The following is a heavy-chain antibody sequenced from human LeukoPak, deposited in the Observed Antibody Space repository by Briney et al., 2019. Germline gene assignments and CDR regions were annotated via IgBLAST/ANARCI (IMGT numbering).Heavy chain of an antibody. CDR3: ARGHYGMDV. CDR2: INHDGSER. CDR1: GFTFSDHW. Sequence: GGSLRLSWEASGFTFSDHWLTWVRQAPGNGLDWVAHINHDGSERCYVDSVKGRFTTSRDNVKNALFLQMNSLRVEDAAVYYWARGHYGMDVWGQGTTVTVSS. J-gene: IGHJ6*02. V-gene: IGHV3-7*03.